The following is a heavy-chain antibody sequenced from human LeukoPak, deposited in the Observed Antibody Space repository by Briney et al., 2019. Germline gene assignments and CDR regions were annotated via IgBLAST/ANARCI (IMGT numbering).Heavy chain of an antibody. CDR1: GFTXSSYS. D-gene: IGHD2-21*02. V-gene: IGHV3-21*01. CDR3: ARNMMTAGNNYFDY. Sequence: RLSCAASGFTXSSYSMNWVRQAPGKGLEWVSSISSSSSYIYYADSVKGRFTISRDNAKNSLYLQMNSLRAEDTAVYYCARNMMTAGNNYFDYWGQGTLVTVSS. J-gene: IGHJ4*02. CDR2: ISSSSSYI.